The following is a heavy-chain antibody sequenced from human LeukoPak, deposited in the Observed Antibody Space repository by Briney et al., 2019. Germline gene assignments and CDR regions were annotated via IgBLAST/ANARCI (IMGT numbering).Heavy chain of an antibody. CDR1: GFTFDDYA. J-gene: IGHJ4*02. Sequence: GGSLRLSCAASGFTFDDYAMHWVRQAPGKGLEWVSLISGDGGSTYYADSVKGRFTISRDNSKNSLYLQMNSLRAEDTAVYYCARTIGIAAAGFDYWGQGTLVTVSS. CDR3: ARTIGIAAAGFDY. D-gene: IGHD6-13*01. CDR2: ISGDGGST. V-gene: IGHV3-43*02.